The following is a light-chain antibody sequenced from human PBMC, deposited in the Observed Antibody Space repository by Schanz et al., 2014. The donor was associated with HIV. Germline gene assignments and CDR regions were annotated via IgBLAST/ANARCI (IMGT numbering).Light chain of an antibody. V-gene: IGLV2-14*03. CDR3: SSYTTNRTMA. J-gene: IGLJ2*01. CDR1: SSDVGGYNY. Sequence: QSVLTQPASVSGSPGQSITISCTGTSSDVGGYNYVSWYQQHPGKAPKLMIYDVTNRPSGVSNRFSGSKSGNAASLTISSLQTDDEGDYYCSSYTTNRTMAFGGGTKLTVL. CDR2: DVT.